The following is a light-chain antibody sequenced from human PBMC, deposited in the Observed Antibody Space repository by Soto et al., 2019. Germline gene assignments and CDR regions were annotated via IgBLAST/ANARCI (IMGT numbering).Light chain of an antibody. Sequence: QSALTQRASVSGSPGQSITISCTGTSSDVGGYNYVSWYQQHPGKAPKLMIYEVSNRPSGVSNRFSGSKSGNTASLTISGLQAEDEADYYCSSYTSSSTLGGVFGAGTKVTVL. CDR2: EVS. J-gene: IGLJ2*01. CDR1: SSDVGGYNY. V-gene: IGLV2-14*01. CDR3: SSYTSSSTLGGV.